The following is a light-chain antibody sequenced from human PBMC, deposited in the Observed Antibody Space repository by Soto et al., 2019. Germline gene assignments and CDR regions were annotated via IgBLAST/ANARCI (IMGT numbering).Light chain of an antibody. Sequence: QSVLTQPPSVSGAPGQRVTISCTGSSSNIGANYDVHWYQHRPGTAPKLLIFGNTNRPSGVPDRFSGSKSGTSASLAITGLQAEDEGDYYCSSYTSSSTVVFGGGTKVTVL. J-gene: IGLJ2*01. CDR2: GNT. V-gene: IGLV1-40*01. CDR3: SSYTSSSTVV. CDR1: SSNIGANYD.